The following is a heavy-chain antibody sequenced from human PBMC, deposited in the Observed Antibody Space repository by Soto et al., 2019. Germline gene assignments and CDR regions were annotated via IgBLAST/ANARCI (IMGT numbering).Heavy chain of an antibody. Sequence: ASVKVSCKASGYTFTSYAMHWVRQAPGQRLEWMGWINAGNGNTKYSQKFQGRVTITRDTSASTAYMELSSLRSDDTAVYYCARDQIPTYYDILTGYYNYWGQGTLVTVSS. D-gene: IGHD3-9*01. CDR3: ARDQIPTYYDILTGYYNY. CDR1: GYTFTSYA. J-gene: IGHJ4*02. V-gene: IGHV1-3*01. CDR2: INAGNGNT.